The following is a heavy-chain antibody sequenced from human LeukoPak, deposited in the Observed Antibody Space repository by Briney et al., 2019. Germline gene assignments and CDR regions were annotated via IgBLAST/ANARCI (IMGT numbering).Heavy chain of an antibody. Sequence: ASVKVSCKASGYTFTGYYMHWVRQAPGQGLEWMGWISAYNGNTNYAQKLQGRVTMTTDTSTSTAYMELGSLRSDDTAVYYCARDYGGGSARYFDYWGQGTLVTVSS. D-gene: IGHD2-15*01. CDR3: ARDYGGGSARYFDY. J-gene: IGHJ4*02. V-gene: IGHV1-18*04. CDR1: GYTFTGYY. CDR2: ISAYNGNT.